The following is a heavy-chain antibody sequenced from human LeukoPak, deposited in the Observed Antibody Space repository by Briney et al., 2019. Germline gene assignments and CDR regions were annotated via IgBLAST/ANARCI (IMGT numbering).Heavy chain of an antibody. Sequence: SETLSLTCTVSGYSISSGYYWGWIRQPPGKGLEWIGSIYYSGSTYYNPSLKSRVTISVDTSKNQFSLKLSSVTAADTAVYYCAREDSSSIGYWGQGTLVTVSS. CDR1: GYSISSGYY. D-gene: IGHD6-6*01. CDR3: AREDSSSIGY. CDR2: IYYSGST. J-gene: IGHJ4*02. V-gene: IGHV4-38-2*02.